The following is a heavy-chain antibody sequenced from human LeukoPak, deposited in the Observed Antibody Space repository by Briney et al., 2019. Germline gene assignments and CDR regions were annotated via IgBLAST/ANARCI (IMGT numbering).Heavy chain of an antibody. CDR3: AREEYYSGNYYYYYYMDV. D-gene: IGHD2-15*01. CDR1: GYTFTGYY. V-gene: IGHV1-2*02. J-gene: IGHJ6*03. Sequence: GASVKVSCKASGYTFTGYYMHWVRQAPGQGLEWMGWINPNSGGTNYAQKFQGRVTMARDTSITTAYMDLSSLRPDDTAVYYCAREEYYSGNYYYYYYMDVWGKGTTVTISS. CDR2: INPNSGGT.